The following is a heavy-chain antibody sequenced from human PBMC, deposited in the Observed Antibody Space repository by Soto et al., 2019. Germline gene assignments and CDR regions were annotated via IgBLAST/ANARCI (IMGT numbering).Heavy chain of an antibody. Sequence: QVQLQESGPGLVEPSQTLSLPCTVSGDSISNGYYTWSWIRQPPGKDLEWIGHIYNSVNTYSNPSLKRRVTISADTSKNQFSLKRSSVTAADTAVYFCARGPSGDKVDYWGQGTLVTVSS. D-gene: IGHD3-10*01. J-gene: IGHJ4*02. CDR1: GDSISNGYYT. V-gene: IGHV4-30-4*01. CDR3: ARGPSGDKVDY. CDR2: IYNSVNT.